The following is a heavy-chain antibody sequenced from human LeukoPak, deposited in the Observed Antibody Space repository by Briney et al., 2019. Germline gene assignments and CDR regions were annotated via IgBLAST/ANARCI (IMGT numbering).Heavy chain of an antibody. V-gene: IGHV4-4*02. D-gene: IGHD4-23*01. Sequence: SETLSLTCAVSGDSISNRNCWTWVRQPPGKGLEWIGEIYHNGATNYKPSLKSRVTMSLDKSKNQFSLKLNSVTAADTAVYYCVRNAGNSDYDSWGQGTLVTVSS. CDR2: IYHNGAT. CDR3: VRNAGNSDYDS. CDR1: GDSISNRNC. J-gene: IGHJ4*02.